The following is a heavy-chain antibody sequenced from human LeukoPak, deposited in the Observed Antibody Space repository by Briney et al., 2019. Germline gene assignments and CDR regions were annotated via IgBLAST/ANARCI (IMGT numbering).Heavy chain of an antibody. CDR1: GFTFSSYA. D-gene: IGHD6-13*01. J-gene: IGHJ4*02. V-gene: IGHV3-30*14. CDR2: ISYDGSNK. Sequence: GGSLRLSCAASGFTFSSYAMHWVRQAPGKGLEWVAVISYDGSNKYYADSVKGRFTISRDNSKNTLYLQMGSLRAEDMAVYYCARGPYSSSWYPYLDYWGQGTLVTVSS. CDR3: ARGPYSSSWYPYLDY.